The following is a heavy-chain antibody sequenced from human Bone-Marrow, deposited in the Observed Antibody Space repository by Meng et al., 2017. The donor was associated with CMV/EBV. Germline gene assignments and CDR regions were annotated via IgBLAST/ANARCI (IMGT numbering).Heavy chain of an antibody. CDR1: GFTFSSYE. D-gene: IGHD3-10*01. Sequence: GESLKISCAASGFTFSSYEMNWVRQAPGKGLEWLANINPDATVRNYLDSVKGRFTISRDNSKNSVYLQMNSLRADDTAVYYCARDPHFGALDHWGQGTLVTVSS. CDR2: INPDATVR. V-gene: IGHV3-7*01. J-gene: IGHJ4*02. CDR3: ARDPHFGALDH.